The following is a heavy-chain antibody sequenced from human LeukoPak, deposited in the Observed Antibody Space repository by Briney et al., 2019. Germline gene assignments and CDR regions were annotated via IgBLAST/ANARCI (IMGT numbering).Heavy chain of an antibody. J-gene: IGHJ6*03. V-gene: IGHV3-64*01. CDR3: ARSEFLYYYYMDV. CDR1: GFTFSSYA. D-gene: IGHD2/OR15-2a*01. Sequence: GGSLRLSCAASGFTFSSYAMHWVRQAPGKGLEYVSAISSNGGSTYYANSVKGRFTISRDNSKNTLYLQMGSLRAEDMAVYYCARSEFLYYYYMDVWGKGTPVTVSS. CDR2: ISSNGGST.